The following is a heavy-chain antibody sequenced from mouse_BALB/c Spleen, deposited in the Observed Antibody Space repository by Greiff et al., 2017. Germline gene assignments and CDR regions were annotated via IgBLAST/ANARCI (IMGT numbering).Heavy chain of an antibody. J-gene: IGHJ1*01. D-gene: IGHD2-1*01. CDR2: IRNKANGYTT. CDR3: ARDLNYGIYWYFEV. Sequence: EVNVVESGGGLVQPGGSLRLSCATSGFTFTDYYMSWVRQPPGKALEWLGFIRNKANGYTTEYSASVKGRFTISRDNSQSILYLQMNTLRAEDSATYYCARDLNYGIYWYFEVWGAGTTVTASS. CDR1: GFTFTDYY. V-gene: IGHV7-3*02.